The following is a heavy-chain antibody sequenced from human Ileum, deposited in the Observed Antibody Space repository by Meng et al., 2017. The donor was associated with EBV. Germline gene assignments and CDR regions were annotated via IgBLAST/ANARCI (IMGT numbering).Heavy chain of an antibody. Sequence: TLKEPSPTVGKPTHTLPLTCTFSGFSLSTSGVGVGWIRQPPGKALEWLAMIYGQGDKHYSPSLTSRLTITKDTSKNQVVLTMTNMDSVDTATYYCALRPRQLLRGWFDSWGQGALVTVSS. J-gene: IGHJ5*01. CDR3: ALRPRQLLRGWFDS. CDR2: IYGQGDK. CDR1: GFSLSTSGVG. V-gene: IGHV2-5*01. D-gene: IGHD6-13*01.